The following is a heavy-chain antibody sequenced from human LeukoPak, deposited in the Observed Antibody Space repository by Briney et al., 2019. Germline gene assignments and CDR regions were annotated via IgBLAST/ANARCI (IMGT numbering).Heavy chain of an antibody. CDR3: ARDLSGRYSYDY. Sequence: GGSLRLSCAAWGFIFKHYGKHGLRQAPGKGLEWVAVISYDGSKKYYADSVKGRFSISRDNSKSTLNLQMNSMRAEGPAVHHCARDLSGRYSYDYWGQGTLVTVSS. J-gene: IGHJ4*02. CDR1: GFIFKHYG. CDR2: ISYDGSKK. D-gene: IGHD1-26*01. V-gene: IGHV3-30*05.